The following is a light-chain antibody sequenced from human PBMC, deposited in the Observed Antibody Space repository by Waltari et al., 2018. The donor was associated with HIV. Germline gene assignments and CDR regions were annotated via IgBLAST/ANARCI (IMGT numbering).Light chain of an antibody. V-gene: IGLV2-8*01. Sequence: QSALTQPLSASGSPGQSVTISCNGTSSDVGGYDYVSWYQQHPGKAPKLMLYDVTKRPSGVPDRFSGSKSGSTASLTLSGLQAEDEADYYCSSYAGSNSLIFGGGTKLTVL. CDR1: SSDVGGYDY. CDR3: SSYAGSNSLI. CDR2: DVT. J-gene: IGLJ2*01.